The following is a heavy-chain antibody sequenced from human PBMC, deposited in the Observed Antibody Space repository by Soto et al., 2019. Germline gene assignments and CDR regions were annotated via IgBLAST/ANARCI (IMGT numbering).Heavy chain of an antibody. J-gene: IGHJ6*02. CDR3: VRENYYYGMDV. Sequence: EVQLVESGGTLVQPGGSLRLSCAASGFDASVNYMTWVRQAPGKGLEWVSAINSGGSTFYADSVKGRFTISRDNSKNTLYLQMNSLRVEDTAMYYCVRENYYYGMDVWGQGTAVTFSS. CDR1: GFDASVNY. CDR2: INSGGST. V-gene: IGHV3-66*01.